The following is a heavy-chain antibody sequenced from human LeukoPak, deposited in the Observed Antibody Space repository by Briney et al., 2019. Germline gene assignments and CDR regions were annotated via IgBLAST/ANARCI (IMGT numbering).Heavy chain of an antibody. Sequence: GGSLRLSCAASGFTFSSYGMHWVRQAPGKGLEWVAVIWYDGSNKYYADSVKGRFTISRDNSKNTLYLQMNSLRAEDTAVYYCAREGSRDGYNWEADYFDCWGQGTLVTVSS. D-gene: IGHD5-24*01. CDR2: IWYDGSNK. CDR1: GFTFSSYG. J-gene: IGHJ4*02. V-gene: IGHV3-33*01. CDR3: AREGSRDGYNWEADYFDC.